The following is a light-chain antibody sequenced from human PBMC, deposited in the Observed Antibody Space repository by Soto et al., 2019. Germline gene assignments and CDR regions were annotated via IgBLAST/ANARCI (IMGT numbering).Light chain of an antibody. CDR1: QVISNY. J-gene: IGKJ3*01. CDR2: AAS. V-gene: IGKV1-27*01. CDR3: QRYIRAPFT. Sequence: DIQVTQSPSSLSASVGDRVTITCRATQVISNYLAWYQQKPGKVPKLLIYAASTLQSGVPSRFSGSGSGTDFTLTISSLQPEDVATYYCQRYIRAPFTFGPGTNVDIK.